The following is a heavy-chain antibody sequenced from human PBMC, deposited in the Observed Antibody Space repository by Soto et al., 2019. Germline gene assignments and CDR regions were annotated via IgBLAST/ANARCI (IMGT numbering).Heavy chain of an antibody. D-gene: IGHD6-19*01. J-gene: IGHJ3*02. CDR1: GYTFTSYY. Sequence: ASVKVSCKASGYTFTSYYMHWVRQAPGQGLEWMGIINPSGGSTSYAQKFQGRVTMTTDTSTSTAYMELRSLRSDDTAVYYCATQWLDAFDIWGQGTMVTVSS. CDR3: ATQWLDAFDI. CDR2: INPSGGST. V-gene: IGHV1-46*01.